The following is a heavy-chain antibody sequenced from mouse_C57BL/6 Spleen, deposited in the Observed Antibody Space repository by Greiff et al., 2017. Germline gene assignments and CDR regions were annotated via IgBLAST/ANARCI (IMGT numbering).Heavy chain of an antibody. CDR1: GYTFTDYY. V-gene: IGHV1-26*01. J-gene: IGHJ2*01. CDR2: INPNNGGT. Sequence: VQLQQSGPELVKPRASVKISCKASGYTFTDYYMNWVKQSHGKSLEWIGDINPNNGGTSYNQKFKGKATLTVDKSSSTAYMELRSLTSEDSAVYYCAKGGYDYFDYWGQGTTLTVSS. CDR3: AKGGYDYFDY. D-gene: IGHD2-2*01.